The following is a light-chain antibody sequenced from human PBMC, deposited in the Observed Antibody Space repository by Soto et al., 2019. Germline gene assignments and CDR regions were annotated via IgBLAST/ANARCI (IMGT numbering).Light chain of an antibody. CDR3: QQYGSPPPCT. J-gene: IGKJ3*01. CDR2: GAS. Sequence: IVLTQSPGTLSLSPGERATLSCRASQSVSSSSLAWYQQRPGQAPRLLIFGASSRATGIPDRFSGSGSGKEFHLTISRLEPEAIAVYNCQQYGSPPPCTFGPGNKVDIK. V-gene: IGKV3-20*01. CDR1: QSVSSSS.